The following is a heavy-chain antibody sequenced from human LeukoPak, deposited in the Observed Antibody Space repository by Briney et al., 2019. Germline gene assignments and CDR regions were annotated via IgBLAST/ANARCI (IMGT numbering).Heavy chain of an antibody. Sequence: PGGSLRLSCAASGFTFSFNNYGMHWVRQAPGKGLEWVAFVRYDGTNNYYADSVNGRFTVSRDNSKNTVYLQMSSLRTEDTAVYYCAKDYGYSYGYFYHWGQGTLVTVSS. CDR2: VRYDGTNN. V-gene: IGHV3-30*02. CDR3: AKDYGYSYGYFYH. CDR1: GFTFSFNNYG. D-gene: IGHD1-26*01. J-gene: IGHJ4*02.